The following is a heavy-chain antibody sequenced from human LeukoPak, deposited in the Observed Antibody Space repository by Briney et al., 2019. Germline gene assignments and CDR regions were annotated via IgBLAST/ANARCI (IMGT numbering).Heavy chain of an antibody. D-gene: IGHD3-10*01. CDR1: GGSIGNYY. J-gene: IGHJ4*02. CDR2: ISTSGTT. Sequence: PSETLSLTCTVSGGSIGNYYWNWIRQPAGKGLEWIGRISTSGTTNYHPSLKSRVTLSLDTSKNQFSLNLRSVTAADTAIYLCARRHPYYYGSGTYSREDWGQGTLVTVSS. CDR3: ARRHPYYYGSGTYSRED. V-gene: IGHV4-4*07.